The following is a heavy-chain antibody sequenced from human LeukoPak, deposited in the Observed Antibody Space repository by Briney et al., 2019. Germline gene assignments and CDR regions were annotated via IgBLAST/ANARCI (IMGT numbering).Heavy chain of an antibody. D-gene: IGHD3-10*01. CDR3: TTLMATSRGAIPY. CDR2: IKSKTDGGTT. V-gene: IGHV3-15*01. J-gene: IGHJ4*02. Sequence: GGSLRLSCAASGFTFSNAWMSWVREAPGKGLEWVGRIKSKTDGGTTDYAAPVKGRFTISRDDSKNTLYLQMNSLKTEDTAVYYCTTLMATSRGAIPYWGQGTLVTVSS. CDR1: GFTFSNAW.